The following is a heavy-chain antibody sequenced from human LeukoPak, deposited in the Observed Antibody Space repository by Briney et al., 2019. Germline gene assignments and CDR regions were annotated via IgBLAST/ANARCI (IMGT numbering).Heavy chain of an antibody. CDR2: ISAYNRNT. CDR1: GYTFTSYG. V-gene: IGHV1-18*01. Sequence: GASVKVSCKASGYTFTSYGISWVRQAPGQGLEWMGWISAYNRNTNYAQKFQGRVTMTTDTSTSTAYLDLRSLTSDDTAVYHCARGDVYFDYWGQGTLVTVSS. D-gene: IGHD5-24*01. J-gene: IGHJ4*02. CDR3: ARGDVYFDY.